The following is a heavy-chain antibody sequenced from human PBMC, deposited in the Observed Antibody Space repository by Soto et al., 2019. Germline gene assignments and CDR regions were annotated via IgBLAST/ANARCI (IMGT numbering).Heavy chain of an antibody. J-gene: IGHJ4*02. CDR2: IYYSGST. V-gene: IGHV4-61*08. CDR3: ARTYYYGSGSLYDFDY. Sequence: PSETLSLTCTVSGVSISSGGYYWSWIRQHPGKGLVWIGYIYYSGSTYYNPSLKSRVTIAVDTSKKQFSLKLSSVTAADTAVYYCARTYYYGSGSLYDFDYWGQGTLVTVSS. CDR1: GVSISSGGYY. D-gene: IGHD3-10*01.